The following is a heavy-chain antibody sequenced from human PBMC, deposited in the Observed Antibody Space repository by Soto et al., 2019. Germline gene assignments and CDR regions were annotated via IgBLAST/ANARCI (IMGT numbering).Heavy chain of an antibody. CDR2: ISYDGNNK. CDR3: ARGDYVDSSGYSFDF. Sequence: QVLLVESGGGVVQPGQSLRLSCAASGFIFSNFAMHWVRQAPGKGLEWMAFISYDGNNKYYADSVKGQFTISRDNSKNTVYLQMQSLRAEYTALYYCARGDYVDSSGYSFDFWGQGPLVTVSS. J-gene: IGHJ4*02. D-gene: IGHD3-22*01. V-gene: IGHV3-30*14. CDR1: GFIFSNFA.